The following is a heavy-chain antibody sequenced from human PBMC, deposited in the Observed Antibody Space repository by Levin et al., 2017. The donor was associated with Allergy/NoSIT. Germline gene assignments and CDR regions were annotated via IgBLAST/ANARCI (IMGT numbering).Heavy chain of an antibody. V-gene: IGHV3-21*01. J-gene: IGHJ4*02. CDR2: ISSSSSYI. D-gene: IGHD6-13*01. Sequence: GESLKISCAASGFTFRSYSMNWVRQAPGKGLEWVSSISSSSSYIYYADSVKGRFTISRDNAKNSLYLQMNSLRAEDTAVYYCARDLTAAGRFDYWGQGTLVTVSS. CDR1: GFTFRSYS. CDR3: ARDLTAAGRFDY.